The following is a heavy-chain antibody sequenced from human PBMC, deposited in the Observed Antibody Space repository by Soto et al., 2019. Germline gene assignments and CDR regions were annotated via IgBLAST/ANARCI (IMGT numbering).Heavy chain of an antibody. CDR2: IYWDDDK. CDR3: AHTYSGSGSYSGIVWFAP. J-gene: IGHJ5*02. CDR1: GFSLSTSGVG. D-gene: IGHD3-10*01. V-gene: IGHV2-5*02. Sequence: QITLKESGPTLVKPTQTLTLTCTFSGFSLSTSGVGVGWIRQPPGKALEWLALIYWDDDKRYSPSLKSRLTTXKXSSKHQVVLTMPNMDPVDTATYYGAHTYSGSGSYSGIVWFAPGGQGTLVTVSS.